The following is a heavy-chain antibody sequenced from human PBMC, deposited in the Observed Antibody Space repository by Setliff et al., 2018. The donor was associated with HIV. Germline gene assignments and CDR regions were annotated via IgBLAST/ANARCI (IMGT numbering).Heavy chain of an antibody. J-gene: IGHJ2*01. Sequence: SETLSLTCAVSGYSISSAYYWGWIRQPPGKGLEWIAGIYHSGSTYYNPSLKSRVTISVDTSKNQFSLRLSSVTAADTAVYYCARVEYYGSGSYYYNWYFDLWGRGTLVTVSS. CDR1: GYSISSAYY. V-gene: IGHV4-38-2*01. CDR3: ARVEYYGSGSYYYNWYFDL. D-gene: IGHD3-10*01. CDR2: IYHSGST.